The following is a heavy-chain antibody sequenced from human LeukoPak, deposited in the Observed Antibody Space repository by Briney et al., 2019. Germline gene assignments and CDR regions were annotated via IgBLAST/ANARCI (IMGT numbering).Heavy chain of an antibody. Sequence: ASVKVSCKASGYTFTSYDINWVRQATGQGLEWMGWMNPNSGNTGYAQKFQGRVTMTRNTSISTAYMELSSLRSEDTAVYYCARGGKMYSSGWYRGRGPFDYWGQGTLVTVSS. J-gene: IGHJ4*02. CDR3: ARGGKMYSSGWYRGRGPFDY. CDR2: MNPNSGNT. D-gene: IGHD6-19*01. CDR1: GYTFTSYD. V-gene: IGHV1-8*01.